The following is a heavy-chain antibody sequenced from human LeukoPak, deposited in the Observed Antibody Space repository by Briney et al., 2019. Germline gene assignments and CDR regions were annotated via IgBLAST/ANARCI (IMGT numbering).Heavy chain of an antibody. D-gene: IGHD3-22*01. CDR2: ISSSSSTI. V-gene: IGHV3-48*02. Sequence: PGGSLRLSCAASGFTFSSYSMSWVRQAPGKGLEWVSYISSSSSTIHYADSVKGRFTISRDNAKNSLYLQMNSLRDEDTAVYYCARDDYYDSSGYYNYWGQGTLVTVSS. CDR3: ARDDYYDSSGYYNY. CDR1: GFTFSSYS. J-gene: IGHJ4*02.